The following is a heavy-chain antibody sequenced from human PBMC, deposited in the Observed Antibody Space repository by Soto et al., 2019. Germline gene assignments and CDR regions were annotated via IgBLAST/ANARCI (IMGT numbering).Heavy chain of an antibody. CDR3: AKAVPCSGYDLLCSSYFDY. J-gene: IGHJ4*02. Sequence: PGGSLSLSCAASGFTFEDYAMHWVRQAPGKGLEWVSGISWNSGSIGYADSVKGRFTISRDNAKNSLYLQMNSLRAEDTALYYCAKAVPCSGYDLLCSSYFDYWGQGTLVTVSS. D-gene: IGHD5-12*01. CDR1: GFTFEDYA. V-gene: IGHV3-9*01. CDR2: ISWNSGSI.